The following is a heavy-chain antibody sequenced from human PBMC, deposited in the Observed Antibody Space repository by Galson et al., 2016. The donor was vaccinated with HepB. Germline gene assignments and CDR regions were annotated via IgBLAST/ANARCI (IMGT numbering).Heavy chain of an antibody. CDR2: IHDDGST. CDR3: ARASGIRGIKGAMDV. CDR1: GFSVSNNY. J-gene: IGHJ6*02. D-gene: IGHD3-10*01. V-gene: IGHV3-53*01. Sequence: SLRLSCAASGFSVSNNYMSWVRQAPGKGLECVSVIHDDGSTNYADSVMGRFTLSRDNSKNTLYLEMNSLRAEDVAVYYCARASGIRGIKGAMDVWGQGTTVSVSS.